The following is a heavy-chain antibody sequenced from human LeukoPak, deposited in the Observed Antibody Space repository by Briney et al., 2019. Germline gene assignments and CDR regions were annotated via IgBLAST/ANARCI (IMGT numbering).Heavy chain of an antibody. Sequence: PSETLSLTCTISGGSISSYYWSWIRQPPGKGLGWIGYIYYSGSTNYNPSLKSRVTISVDTSKNQFSLKLSSVTAADTAVYYCARLRYYGGSAAFDIWGQGAMVTVSS. CDR2: IYYSGST. CDR1: GGSISSYY. CDR3: ARLRYYGGSAAFDI. J-gene: IGHJ3*02. V-gene: IGHV4-59*08. D-gene: IGHD3-10*01.